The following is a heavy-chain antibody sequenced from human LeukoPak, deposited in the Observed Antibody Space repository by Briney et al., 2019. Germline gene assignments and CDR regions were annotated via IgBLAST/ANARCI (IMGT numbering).Heavy chain of an antibody. CDR1: GYTFTSYG. CDR2: ISAYNGNT. V-gene: IGHV1-18*01. J-gene: IGHJ6*03. D-gene: IGHD2-2*01. CDR3: ARDLSLEGKLNCSSTSCRPDGPYYYYYYMDV. Sequence: ASVKVSCKASGYTFTSYGISWVRQAPGQGLEWMGWISAYNGNTNYAQKLQGRVTMTTDTSTSTAYMEVRSLRSEDTAVYYCARDLSLEGKLNCSSTSCRPDGPYYYYYYMDVWGKGTTVTISS.